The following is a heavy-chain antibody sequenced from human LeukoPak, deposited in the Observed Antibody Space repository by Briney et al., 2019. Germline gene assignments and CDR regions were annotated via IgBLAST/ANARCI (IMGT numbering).Heavy chain of an antibody. Sequence: SGGSLRLSCLASGFTFRDYYMTWIRQAPGKGLEWISFISSRGTTTDYADSVKGRFTISRDNANSSLFLQMNSLRAEGTALYYCARDRGSNNYFDHWGQGTLVTVSS. V-gene: IGHV3-11*01. D-gene: IGHD2-2*01. J-gene: IGHJ4*02. CDR3: ARDRGSNNYFDH. CDR2: ISSRGTTT. CDR1: GFTFRDYY.